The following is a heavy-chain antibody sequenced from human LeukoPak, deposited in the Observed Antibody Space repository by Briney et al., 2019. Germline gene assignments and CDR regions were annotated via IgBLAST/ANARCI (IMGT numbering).Heavy chain of an antibody. J-gene: IGHJ4*02. CDR2: IRYDESNK. V-gene: IGHV3-30*02. CDR3: ARDYYDSSGIFDY. D-gene: IGHD3-22*01. Sequence: PGGSLRLSCAASGFTFSSYGVHWVRQAPGKGLEWVSFIRYDESNKYYADPVKGRFTISRDNSKNTLYLQMNSLRAEDTAVYYCARDYYDSSGIFDYWGQGTLVTASS. CDR1: GFTFSSYG.